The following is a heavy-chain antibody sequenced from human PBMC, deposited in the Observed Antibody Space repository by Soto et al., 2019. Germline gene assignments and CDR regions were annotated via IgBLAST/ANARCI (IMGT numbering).Heavy chain of an antibody. CDR3: ARSPRYFDWLFDY. J-gene: IGHJ4*02. CDR2: INAGNGNT. D-gene: IGHD3-9*01. V-gene: IGHV1-3*01. CDR1: GYTFTSYA. Sequence: GASVKVSCKASGYTFTSYAMHWVRQAPGQRLEWMGWINAGNGNTKYSQKFQGRVTITRDTSASTAYMELSSLRSEDTAVYYCARSPRYFDWLFDYWGQGTLVTVSS.